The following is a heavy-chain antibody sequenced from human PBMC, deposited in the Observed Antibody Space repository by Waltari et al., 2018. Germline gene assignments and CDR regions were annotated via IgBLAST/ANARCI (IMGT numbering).Heavy chain of an antibody. J-gene: IGHJ4*02. Sequence: EVHLVESGGGLVKPGGPLRLSCATSAFIFGTPSMNWVRQAPGKGLEWVSSISGSGNYIYYADSVKGRFTISRDNAKNSLSLQMNSLRVEDTGVYYCVRDSSDFDYWGQGTLVTVSS. CDR3: VRDSSDFDY. D-gene: IGHD6-6*01. V-gene: IGHV3-21*01. CDR1: AFIFGTPS. CDR2: ISGSGNYI.